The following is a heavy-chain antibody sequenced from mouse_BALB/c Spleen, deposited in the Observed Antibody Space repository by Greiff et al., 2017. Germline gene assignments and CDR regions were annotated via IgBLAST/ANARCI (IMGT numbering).Heavy chain of an antibody. CDR1: GYTFSSYW. Sequence: QVQLQQSGAELMKPGASVKISCKATGYTFSSYWIEWVKQRPGHGLEWIGEILPGSGSTNYNEKFKGKATFTADTSSNTAYMQLSSLTSEDSAVYYCARYPYYYGSSYGAMDYWGQGTSVTVSS. CDR2: ILPGSGST. V-gene: IGHV1-9*01. J-gene: IGHJ4*01. D-gene: IGHD1-1*01. CDR3: ARYPYYYGSSYGAMDY.